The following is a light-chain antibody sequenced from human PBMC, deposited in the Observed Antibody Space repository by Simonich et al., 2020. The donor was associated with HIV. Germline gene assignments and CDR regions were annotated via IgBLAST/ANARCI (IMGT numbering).Light chain of an antibody. CDR1: QSVSSN. J-gene: IGKJ4*01. CDR3: QQRSNWPST. V-gene: IGKV3-11*01. Sequence: IVMTQSPATLSVSPGDRATLSCRASQSVSSNLDWYQQKPGHAPRLLIYDASNRATVIPARFSGSGSGTDFTLTISSLEPEDFAVYYCQQRSNWPSTFGGGTKVEIK. CDR2: DAS.